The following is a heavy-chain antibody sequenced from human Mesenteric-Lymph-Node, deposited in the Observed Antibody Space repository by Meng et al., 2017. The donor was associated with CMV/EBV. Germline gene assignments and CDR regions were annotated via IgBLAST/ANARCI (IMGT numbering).Heavy chain of an antibody. V-gene: IGHV3-48*03. D-gene: IGHD6-6*01. CDR2: ISSSGSTI. J-gene: IGHJ6*02. CDR3: ARVSIAARRGGVYYYYYGMDV. CDR1: GFTFSSYE. Sequence: GESLKISCAASGFTFSSYEMNWVRQAPGKGLEWVSYISSSGSTIYYADPVKGRFTISRDNAKNSLYLQMNSLRAEDTAVYYCARVSIAARRGGVYYYYYGMDVWGQGTTVTVSS.